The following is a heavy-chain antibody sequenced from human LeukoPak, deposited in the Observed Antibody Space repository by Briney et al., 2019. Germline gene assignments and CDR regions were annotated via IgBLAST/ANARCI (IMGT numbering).Heavy chain of an antibody. J-gene: IGHJ6*03. CDR1: GFTFSNAW. D-gene: IGHD6-13*01. CDR3: TTGLSLYSSSWTAYYYYYMDV. Sequence: PGGSLRLSCAASGFTFSNAWMSWFRQAPGKGLEWVGRIKSKTDGGTTDYAAPVKGRFTISRDDSKNTLYLQMNSLKTEDTAVYYCTTGLSLYSSSWTAYYYYYMDVWGKGTTVNVSS. CDR2: IKSKTDGGTT. V-gene: IGHV3-15*01.